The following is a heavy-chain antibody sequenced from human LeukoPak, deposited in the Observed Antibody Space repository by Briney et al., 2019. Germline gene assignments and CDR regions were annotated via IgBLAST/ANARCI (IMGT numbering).Heavy chain of an antibody. V-gene: IGHV3-15*07. CDR3: AREQWLADFDY. J-gene: IGHJ4*02. D-gene: IGHD6-19*01. CDR1: GFTFNNAW. Sequence: SGGSLRLSCATSGFTFNNAWMNWVRQPPGKGLEWIGRIKGYTDGGTADYAAPVKGRFTISRDDSRNTLYLQMNSLKTEDTAVYYCAREQWLADFDYWGQGTLVTVSS. CDR2: IKGYTDGGTA.